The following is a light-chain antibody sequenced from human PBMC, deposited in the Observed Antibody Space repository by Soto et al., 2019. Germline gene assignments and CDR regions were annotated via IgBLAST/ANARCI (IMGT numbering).Light chain of an antibody. Sequence: DIPMTQSPSSLSASVGDRVTITCQASQDISNYLNWYQQKPGKAPKLLIYDASNLETGVPSRSSGSGSGTEFTFTISSLQPEDIATYYCQQYDNLPYTFGQGTKLEIK. J-gene: IGKJ2*01. CDR1: QDISNY. CDR3: QQYDNLPYT. CDR2: DAS. V-gene: IGKV1-33*01.